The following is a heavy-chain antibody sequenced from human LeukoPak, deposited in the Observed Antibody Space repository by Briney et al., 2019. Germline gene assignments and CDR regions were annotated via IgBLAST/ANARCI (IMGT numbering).Heavy chain of an antibody. D-gene: IGHD3-16*02. CDR2: ISGSGGST. V-gene: IGHV3-23*01. CDR1: GFTFSSYA. CDR3: AKYLTFGGVFVAPSFDY. Sequence: PGGSLRLSCAASGFTFSSYAMSWVRQAPGKGLEWVSAISGSGGSTYYADSVKGRFTISRDNSKNTLYLQMNSLRAEDTAVYYCAKYLTFGGVFVAPSFDYWGQGTLVTVSS. J-gene: IGHJ4*02.